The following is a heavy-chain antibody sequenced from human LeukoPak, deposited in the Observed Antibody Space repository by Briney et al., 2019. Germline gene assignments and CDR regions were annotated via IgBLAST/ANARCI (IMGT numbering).Heavy chain of an antibody. CDR2: MNPKSGNT. D-gene: IGHD3-10*01. Sequence: ASVKVSCKASGYTFTNYDINWVRQATAQGLEWMGWMNPKSGNTGFAQKFQGRVSMTRSSSIGTAYMELSSLTFDDTAVYYCARTAGDLDYWGQGTLVTVSS. CDR3: ARTAGDLDY. V-gene: IGHV1-8*01. J-gene: IGHJ4*02. CDR1: GYTFTNYD.